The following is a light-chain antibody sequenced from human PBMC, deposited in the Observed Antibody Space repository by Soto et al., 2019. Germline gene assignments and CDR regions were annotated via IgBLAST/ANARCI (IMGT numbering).Light chain of an antibody. V-gene: IGLV2-8*01. CDR1: SSDVGGYNY. J-gene: IGLJ2*01. CDR3: SSFAGGGNPVL. Sequence: QSALTQPPSASGYLGQSVTIACTGTSSDVGGYNYVSWHQQHPGKAPKVMIYEVTKRPPGVPDRFSGSNSGNTASLTVSGLQAEDEADYYCSSFAGGGNPVLLGGGTKLTVL. CDR2: EVT.